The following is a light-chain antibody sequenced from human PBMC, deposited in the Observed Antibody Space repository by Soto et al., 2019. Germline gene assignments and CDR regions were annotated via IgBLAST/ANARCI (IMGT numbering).Light chain of an antibody. CDR1: SSNIGANS. V-gene: IGLV1-44*01. CDR3: AAWDDSLNGYV. CDR2: TKD. J-gene: IGLJ1*01. Sequence: QSVLTQPPSASGTPGQTVTISCSGDSSNIGANSVTWYRQLPGTGPQLLFFTKDQRRLGVPDRFSGSTSGTSASLAISGLQSEDEGDYYCAAWDDSLNGYVFGGGTKLTVL.